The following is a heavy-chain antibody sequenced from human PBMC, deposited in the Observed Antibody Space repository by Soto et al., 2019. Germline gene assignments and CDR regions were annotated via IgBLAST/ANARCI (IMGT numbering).Heavy chain of an antibody. CDR3: ARDSFFKDIVVVPAARARRDYYYYYYMDV. CDR2: IKQDGSEK. D-gene: IGHD2-2*01. V-gene: IGHV3-7*01. Sequence: GGSLRLSCAASGFTFSSYWMSWVRQAPGKGLEWVANIKQDGSEKYYVDSVKGRFTISRDNAKNSLYLQMNSLRAEDTAVYYCARDSFFKDIVVVPAARARRDYYYYYYMDVWGKGTTVTVSS. J-gene: IGHJ6*03. CDR1: GFTFSSYW.